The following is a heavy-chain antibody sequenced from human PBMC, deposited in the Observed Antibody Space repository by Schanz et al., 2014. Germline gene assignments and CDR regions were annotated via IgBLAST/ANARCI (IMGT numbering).Heavy chain of an antibody. V-gene: IGHV1-2*06. CDR1: GYTFTNHS. D-gene: IGHD1-26*01. Sequence: QVQVIQSGPEVKKPGASVKVSCKASGYTFTNHSLHWVRQAPGQGLEWMGRISPSSGGTNYAQNFQGRVTMTKDTSINTVYMELSTLTSDDTAVYYCARDRDQWDGNYLDYWGQGTLVTVSS. CDR3: ARDRDQWDGNYLDY. J-gene: IGHJ4*02. CDR2: ISPSSGGT.